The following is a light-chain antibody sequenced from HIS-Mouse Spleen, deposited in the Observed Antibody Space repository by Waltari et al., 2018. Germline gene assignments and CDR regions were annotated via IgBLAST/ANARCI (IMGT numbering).Light chain of an antibody. CDR3: YSTDSSGNHRV. J-gene: IGLJ2*01. V-gene: IGLV3-10*01. CDR1: ASPKQL. CDR2: EDS. Sequence: SYELTQPPSVSVSPGQTARITCAGYASPKQLAYLYQQKSGQAPVLVIYEDSKRPSGIPERFSGSSSGTMATLTISGAQVEDEADYYCYSTDSSGNHRVFGGGTKLTVL.